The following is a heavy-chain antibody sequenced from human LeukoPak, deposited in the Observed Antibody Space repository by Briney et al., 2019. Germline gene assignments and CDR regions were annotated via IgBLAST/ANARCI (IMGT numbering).Heavy chain of an antibody. J-gene: IGHJ4*02. D-gene: IGHD3-10*01. CDR1: GGSISSHY. CDR2: IYHSGST. CDR3: ARDEVRGANFDY. V-gene: IGHV4-38-2*02. Sequence: SETLSLTCTVSGGSISSHYWSWIRQPPGKGLEWIGSIYHSGSTYYNPSLKSRVTISVDTSKNQFSLKLSSVTAADTAVYYCARDEVRGANFDYWGQGTLVTVSS.